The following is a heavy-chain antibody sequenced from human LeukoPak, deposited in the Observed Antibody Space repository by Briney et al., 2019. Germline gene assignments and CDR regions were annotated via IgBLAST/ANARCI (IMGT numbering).Heavy chain of an antibody. J-gene: IGHJ4*02. V-gene: IGHV1-2*02. D-gene: IGHD6-6*01. CDR1: GYTFTGYY. CDR2: INPNSGGT. CDR3: ASDLVEARPYYFDY. Sequence: ASVKVSCKASGYTFTGYYMHWVRQAPGQGLEWMGWINPNSGGTNYAQKFQGRVTMTRDTSISTAYMELSRLRSDDTAVYYCASDLVEARPYYFDYWGQGTLVTVSS.